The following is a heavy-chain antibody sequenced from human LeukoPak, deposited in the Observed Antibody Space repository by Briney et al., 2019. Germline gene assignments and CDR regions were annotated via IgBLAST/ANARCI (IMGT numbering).Heavy chain of an antibody. CDR1: GYTFTSYG. Sequence: ASVKVSCKASGYTFTSYGISWVRQAPGQGLEWMGWISAYNGNTNYAQKLQGRVTMTRDTSISTAYMELSRLRSDDTAAYYCARERRGQQKDWFDPWGQGTLVTVSS. CDR2: ISAYNGNT. D-gene: IGHD6-13*01. J-gene: IGHJ5*02. V-gene: IGHV1-18*01. CDR3: ARERRGQQKDWFDP.